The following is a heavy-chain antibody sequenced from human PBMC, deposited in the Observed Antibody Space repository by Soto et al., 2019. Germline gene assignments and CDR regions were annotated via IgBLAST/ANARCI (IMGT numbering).Heavy chain of an antibody. CDR1: GFTFSSYW. V-gene: IGHV3-74*01. CDR2: INSDGSST. J-gene: IGHJ6*02. D-gene: IGHD3-10*01. Sequence: PGGSLRLSCAASGFTFSSYWMHWVRQAPGKGLVWVSRINSDGSSTSYADSVKGRFTISRDNAKNTLYLQMNSLRAEDTAVYHCAREGGGSGSYYNNYYYYGMDVWGQGTTVTVSS. CDR3: AREGGGSGSYYNNYYYYGMDV.